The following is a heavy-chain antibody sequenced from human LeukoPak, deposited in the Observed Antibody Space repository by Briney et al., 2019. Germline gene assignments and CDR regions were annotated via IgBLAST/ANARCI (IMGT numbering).Heavy chain of an antibody. CDR1: GGSISSSSYY. J-gene: IGHJ4*02. Sequence: ESSETLSLPPTVSGGSISSSSYYWGWVRPPPRKGRGWGGSIYYSGSTYYNPSLKSRVTISVDTSKNQFSLKLSSVTAADTAVYYCAREWTTVTRSLDYWGQGTLVTVSS. D-gene: IGHD4-17*01. CDR3: AREWTTVTRSLDY. CDR2: IYYSGST. V-gene: IGHV4-39*07.